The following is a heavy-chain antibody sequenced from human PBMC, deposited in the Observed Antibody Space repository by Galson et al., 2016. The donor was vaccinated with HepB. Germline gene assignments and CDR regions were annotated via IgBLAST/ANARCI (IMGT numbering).Heavy chain of an antibody. J-gene: IGHJ6*02. V-gene: IGHV3-23*01. Sequence: SLRLSCAASGFTFSSYAMSWVRQAPGKGLEWVSGISGSGGSTYYADPGKGRFSISRDNAKNTLYVQMKNLRAEDTAVYYCAKGRVVVGATRILDVWGQGTTVTVSS. CDR2: ISGSGGST. CDR3: AKGRVVVGATRILDV. CDR1: GFTFSSYA. D-gene: IGHD2-15*01.